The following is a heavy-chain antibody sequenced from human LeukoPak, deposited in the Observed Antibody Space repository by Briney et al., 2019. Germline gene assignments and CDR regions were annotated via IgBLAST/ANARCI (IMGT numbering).Heavy chain of an antibody. CDR1: GFTFSGSA. J-gene: IGHJ6*03. Sequence: GGSLRLSCAASGFTFSGSAMHWVRQASGKGLEWVGRIRSKANSYATAYAASVKGRFTISRDDSKNTAYLQMNSLKTEDTAVYYCTLKVYCSSTSCYDGGYYYYYMDVWGKGTTVTISS. CDR3: TLKVYCSSTSCYDGGYYYYYMDV. V-gene: IGHV3-73*01. CDR2: IRSKANSYAT. D-gene: IGHD2-2*01.